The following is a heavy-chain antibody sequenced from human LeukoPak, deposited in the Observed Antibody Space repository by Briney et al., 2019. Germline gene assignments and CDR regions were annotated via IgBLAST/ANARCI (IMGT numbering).Heavy chain of an antibody. V-gene: IGHV3-30*04. CDR3: ARDRYSSGWYWFDP. D-gene: IGHD6-19*01. Sequence: GGSLRLSCAASGFAFSSYAMHWVRQAPGKGLEWVAVISYDGSNKYYADSVKDRFTISRDNSKNTLYLQMNSLRAEDTAVYYCARDRYSSGWYWFDPWGQGTLVTVSS. CDR2: ISYDGSNK. J-gene: IGHJ5*02. CDR1: GFAFSSYA.